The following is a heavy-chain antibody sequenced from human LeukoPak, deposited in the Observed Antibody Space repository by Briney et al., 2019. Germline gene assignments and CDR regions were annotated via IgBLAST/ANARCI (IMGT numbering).Heavy chain of an antibody. CDR1: GFTFGTYA. CDR2: IRGSGDST. CDR3: AKGHTDSEWLYFDS. V-gene: IGHV3-23*01. Sequence: GGSLRLSCAASGFTFGTYAMSWVRQAPGKGLEWVSGIRGSGDSTYYADSVKGRFTISRGNSKNTLYLQMNSLRAEDTAVYYCAKGHTDSEWLYFDSWGQGSLVTVSS. D-gene: IGHD5-12*01. J-gene: IGHJ4*02.